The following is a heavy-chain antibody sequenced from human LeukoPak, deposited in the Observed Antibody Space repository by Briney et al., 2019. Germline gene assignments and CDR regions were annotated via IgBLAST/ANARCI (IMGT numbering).Heavy chain of an antibody. D-gene: IGHD3-22*01. CDR3: ARGGYYLPDAFDI. J-gene: IGHJ3*02. CDR2: IKQDGSEK. V-gene: IGHV3-7*01. Sequence: GGSLRLSCAASGFTFSSYWMSWVRQAPGKGLEWVANIKQDGSEKYYVDSVKGRFTISRDNAKNSLYLQMNSLRAEDTAVYYCARGGYYLPDAFDIWGQGTMVTVSS. CDR1: GFTFSSYW.